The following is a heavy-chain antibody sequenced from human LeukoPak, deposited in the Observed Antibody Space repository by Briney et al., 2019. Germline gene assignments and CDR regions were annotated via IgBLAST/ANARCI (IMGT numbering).Heavy chain of an antibody. CDR2: IYYSGST. V-gene: IGHV4-59*12. D-gene: IGHD3-3*01. Sequence: SETLSLTCTVSGGSISSYYWSWIRQPPGKGLEWIGYIYYSGSTNYNPSLKSRVTISVDTSKNQFSLKLSSVTAADTAVYYCARVVKGAIFGVVIRIDYWGQGTLVTVSS. CDR3: ARVVKGAIFGVVIRIDY. CDR1: GGSISSYY. J-gene: IGHJ4*02.